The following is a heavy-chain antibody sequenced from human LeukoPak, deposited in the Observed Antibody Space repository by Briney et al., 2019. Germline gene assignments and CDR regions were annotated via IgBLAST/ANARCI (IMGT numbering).Heavy chain of an antibody. CDR3: ARDRIVGAKPDY. Sequence: PGGSLRLSCAASGFTFSSYSMNWVRQAPGQGLEWVSSISSSSSYIYYADSVKGRFTISRDNAKNSLYLQMNSLRAEDTAVYYCARDRIVGAKPDYWGQGTLVTVSS. D-gene: IGHD1-26*01. CDR2: ISSSSSYI. V-gene: IGHV3-21*01. CDR1: GFTFSSYS. J-gene: IGHJ4*02.